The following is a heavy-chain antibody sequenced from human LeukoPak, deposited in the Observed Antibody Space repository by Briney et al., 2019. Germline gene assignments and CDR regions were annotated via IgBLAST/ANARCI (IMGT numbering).Heavy chain of an antibody. Sequence: PSGTLSLTCGVSGGSISNTNWWTWVRQPPGKGLEWIGEIYHSGSTNYNPSLKSRVTISVDTSKNHFSLKLSSVTAADTAVYYCARPWLGAFDYWGQGTLVTVSS. D-gene: IGHD5-12*01. CDR2: IYHSGST. CDR3: ARPWLGAFDY. J-gene: IGHJ4*02. V-gene: IGHV4-4*02. CDR1: GGSISNTNW.